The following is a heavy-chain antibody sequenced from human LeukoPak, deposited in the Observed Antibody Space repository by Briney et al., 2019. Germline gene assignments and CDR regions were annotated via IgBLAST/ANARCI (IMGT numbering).Heavy chain of an antibody. CDR2: ISGSGGST. J-gene: IGHJ4*02. V-gene: IGHV3-23*01. D-gene: IGHD6-19*01. Sequence: GGSLRLSCAASGFSFSSYAMSWVRQAPGKGLEWVSVISGSGGSTSYADSAKGRLTFSRDNSKNTLYLQMNSLRAEDTAVYYCANQVSSGWSGGRLPAWLFDYWGQGTLVTVSS. CDR3: ANQVSSGWSGGRLPAWLFDY. CDR1: GFSFSSYA.